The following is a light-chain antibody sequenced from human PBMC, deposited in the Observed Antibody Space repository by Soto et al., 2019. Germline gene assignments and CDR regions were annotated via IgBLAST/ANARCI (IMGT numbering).Light chain of an antibody. J-gene: IGLJ1*01. Sequence: QSVLTQPPSASGSPGQSVTISCTGTSSDVGGYNYVLWYQQYPGKAPKLMIYEVSKRPSGVPDRFSGSKSGNTASLTVPGLQSGAEADYYCSSKSPDFFGTGTKVTVL. V-gene: IGLV2-8*01. CDR1: SSDVGGYNY. CDR3: SSKSPDF. CDR2: EVS.